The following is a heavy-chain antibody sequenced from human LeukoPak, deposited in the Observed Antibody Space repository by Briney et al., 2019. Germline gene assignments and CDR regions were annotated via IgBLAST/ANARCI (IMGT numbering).Heavy chain of an antibody. Sequence: PGGSLRLSCAASGFTFSSYAMSWVRQAPGKGLEWVSTISGSGGSTYYAHSVRGRFTISRDNSKNTLSLQMNSLRAEDTAVYYCAKMGPRYFDWSVDFWGQGTLVTVSS. J-gene: IGHJ4*02. CDR1: GFTFSSYA. CDR2: ISGSGGST. V-gene: IGHV3-23*01. D-gene: IGHD3-9*01. CDR3: AKMGPRYFDWSVDF.